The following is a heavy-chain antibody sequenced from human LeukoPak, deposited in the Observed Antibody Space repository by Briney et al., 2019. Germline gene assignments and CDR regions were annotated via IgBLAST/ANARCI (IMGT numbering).Heavy chain of an antibody. D-gene: IGHD5-24*01. J-gene: IGHJ4*02. CDR1: GFTFSSYG. CDR3: ARARSGDGFNLDY. Sequence: PGRSLRLSCAASGFTFSSYGMHWVRQAPGKGLEWLAVISYDGTDKYYADSVKGRFTISRDNSKNTLYLQMNSLRAEDTAVYFCARARSGDGFNLDYWGQGTLVTVSS. V-gene: IGHV3-33*01. CDR2: ISYDGTDK.